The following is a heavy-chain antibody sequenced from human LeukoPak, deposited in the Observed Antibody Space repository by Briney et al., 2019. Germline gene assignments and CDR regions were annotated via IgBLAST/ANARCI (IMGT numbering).Heavy chain of an antibody. V-gene: IGHV1-18*01. CDR2: ISAYNGNT. D-gene: IGHD3-3*01. CDR3: ARSPDGFLEWLYRGYYFDY. J-gene: IGHJ4*02. Sequence: ASVKVSCKASGYTFTSYGISWVRQAPGQGLEWMGWISAYNGNTNYAQKLQGRVTMTTDTSTSTAYMELRSLRSDDTAVYYCARSPDGFLEWLYRGYYFDYWGQGTLVTVSS. CDR1: GYTFTSYG.